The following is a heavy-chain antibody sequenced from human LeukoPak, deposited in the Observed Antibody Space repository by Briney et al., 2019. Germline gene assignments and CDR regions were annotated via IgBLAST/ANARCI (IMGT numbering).Heavy chain of an antibody. J-gene: IGHJ4*02. V-gene: IGHV3-30*18. CDR1: GFTFSSYG. Sequence: GGSLRLSCAASGFTFSSYGMHRVRQAPGKGLEWVAVISYDGSNKYYADSVKGRFTISRDNSKNTLYLQMNSLRAEDTAVYYCAKGYSSSWYNYFNYWGQGTLVTVSS. CDR2: ISYDGSNK. CDR3: AKGYSSSWYNYFNY. D-gene: IGHD6-13*01.